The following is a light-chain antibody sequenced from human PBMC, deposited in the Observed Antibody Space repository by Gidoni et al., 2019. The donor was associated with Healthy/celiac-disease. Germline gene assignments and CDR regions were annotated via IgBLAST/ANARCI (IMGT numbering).Light chain of an antibody. CDR3: QAWDSSTAV. CDR1: KLGDKY. J-gene: IGLJ2*01. CDR2: QDS. V-gene: IGLV3-1*01. Sequence: SYELTQPPSVSVSPGQTASITCSGDKLGDKYACWYQQKPGQSPVLVIYQDSKRPSGIPKRFSGSNSGNTATLTISGTQAVDEADYYCQAWDSSTAVFGGGTKLTVL.